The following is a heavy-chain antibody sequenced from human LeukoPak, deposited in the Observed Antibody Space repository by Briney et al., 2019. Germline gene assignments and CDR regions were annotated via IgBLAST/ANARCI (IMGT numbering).Heavy chain of an antibody. CDR3: ARDHGGSYSY. J-gene: IGHJ4*02. Sequence: GGSLRLSCAASGFTFSSYWMSWVRQAPGKGLEWVANIKQDGSEKYYVDSVKGRFTISRDNAQNSLYLQMNSLRVEDTAVYFCARDHGGSYSYWGQGTLVTVSS. D-gene: IGHD3-10*01. CDR2: IKQDGSEK. CDR1: GFTFSSYW. V-gene: IGHV3-7*01.